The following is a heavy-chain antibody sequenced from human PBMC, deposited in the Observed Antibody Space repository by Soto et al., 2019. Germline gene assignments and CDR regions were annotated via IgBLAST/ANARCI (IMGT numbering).Heavy chain of an antibody. CDR2: ILNDGSNR. V-gene: IGHV3-33*01. CDR1: GFTFSNYG. CDR3: ARDDEYSGNGMDV. Sequence: QVQLVESGGGVVQPGRSLRLSCAASGFTFSNYGIHWVRQAPGKGLAWVAVILNDGSNRYHADSVKDRFTISRDNSKNMLYLQLNSLRAEDTAVYYCARDDEYSGNGMDVWGQGTTVTVS. D-gene: IGHD3-10*01. J-gene: IGHJ6*02.